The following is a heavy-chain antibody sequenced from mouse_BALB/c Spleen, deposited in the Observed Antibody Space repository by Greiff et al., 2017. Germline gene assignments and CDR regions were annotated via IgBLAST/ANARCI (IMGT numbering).Heavy chain of an antibody. CDR3: AVHYYGYGY. CDR1: GFNIKDTY. J-gene: IGHJ2*01. CDR2: IDPANGNT. D-gene: IGHD1-2*01. V-gene: IGHV14-3*02. Sequence: EVKLVESGAELVKPGASVKLSCTVSGFNIKDTYMHWVKQRPEQGLEWIGRIDPANGNTKYDPKFQGKATITADTSTNTAYLQLSSLTSEDTAVYYCAVHYYGYGYWGQGTTLTVSS.